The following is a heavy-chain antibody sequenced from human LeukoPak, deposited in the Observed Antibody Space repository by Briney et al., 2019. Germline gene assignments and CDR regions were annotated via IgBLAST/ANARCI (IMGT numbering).Heavy chain of an antibody. CDR3: ARYGSGSTWFDP. V-gene: IGHV4-30-4*02. Sequence: SETLSLTCTVSGGSISSDNYQWSWIRQPPGKGLEWIGYINYSGSTYYSPSLKSRVTISVDTSKNQFFLKLSTVTAADTAVYYCARYGSGSTWFDPWGQGTLVTVSS. J-gene: IGHJ5*02. CDR1: GGSISSDNYQ. CDR2: INYSGST. D-gene: IGHD3-10*01.